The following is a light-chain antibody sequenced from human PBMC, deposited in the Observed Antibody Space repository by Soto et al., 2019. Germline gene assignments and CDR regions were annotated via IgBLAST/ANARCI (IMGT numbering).Light chain of an antibody. Sequence: QAAVTQQPSLTWSPGGTGTLTCGSNTGSVTGGHYPYWFQQMPGQVPRTLIYDTSTQHSWTPARFSGSLLGGKAALTPSGALLEEEGDYYCSLFYGTVRVLRGGTKVTVL. CDR2: DTS. CDR3: SLFYGTVRV. J-gene: IGLJ3*02. V-gene: IGLV7-46*01. CDR1: TGSVTGGHY.